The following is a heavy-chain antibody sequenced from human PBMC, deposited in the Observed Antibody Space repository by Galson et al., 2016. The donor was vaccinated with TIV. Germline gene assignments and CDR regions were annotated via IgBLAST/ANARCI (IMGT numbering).Heavy chain of an antibody. D-gene: IGHD6-13*01. V-gene: IGHV3-23*01. CDR3: AKAAGSGSSWRFDY. CDR1: GFTFSSYA. Sequence: SLRLSCAASGFTFSSYAMNWVRQALGKGLEWVSAISGSGATTYYADSVKGRFTISRDNSKNTLYLQMNSLRAEDTALYYCAKAAGSGSSWRFDYWGQGTPVTVSS. CDR2: ISGSGATT. J-gene: IGHJ4*02.